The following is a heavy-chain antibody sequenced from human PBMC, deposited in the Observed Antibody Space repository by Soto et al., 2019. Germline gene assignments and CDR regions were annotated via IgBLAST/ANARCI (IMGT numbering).Heavy chain of an antibody. CDR2: INGYNGNT. D-gene: IGHD6-19*01. V-gene: IGHV1-18*01. CDR3: AREGSAPYYYYRMDV. CDR1: GYTFTTYG. Sequence: QVQLEQSGAEVKTPGDSMKVSCKASGYTFTTYGISWVRQAPGQGLEWMGWINGYNGNTDYPQKLQGRVTMTTDTSTSTAYMALRSLRSDDTAVYYCAREGSAPYYYYRMDVWGQGTTVTVSS. J-gene: IGHJ6*02.